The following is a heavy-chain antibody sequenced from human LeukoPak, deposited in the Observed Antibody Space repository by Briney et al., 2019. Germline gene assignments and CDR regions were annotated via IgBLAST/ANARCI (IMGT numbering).Heavy chain of an antibody. CDR2: ISGSGGST. CDR3: ATGPQYCSSTSCYYDY. J-gene: IGHJ4*02. CDR1: GFTFSSYG. D-gene: IGHD2-2*01. V-gene: IGHV3-23*01. Sequence: GGSLRLSCAASGFTFSSYGMSWVRQAPGKGLEWVSAISGSGGSTYYADSVKGRFTISRDNSKNTLYLQMNSLRAEDTAVYYCATGPQYCSSTSCYYDYWGQGTLVTVSS.